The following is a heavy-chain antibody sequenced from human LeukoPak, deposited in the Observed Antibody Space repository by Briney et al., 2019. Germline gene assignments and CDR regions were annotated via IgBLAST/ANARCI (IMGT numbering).Heavy chain of an antibody. J-gene: IGHJ2*01. CDR1: GFTFSSYS. CDR2: ISSSSSYI. Sequence: GGSLRLSCAASGFTFSSYSMNWVRQAPGKGLEWVSSISSSSSYIYYADSVKGRFTISRDNAKNSLYLQMNSLRAEDTAVYYCARYRLYYDILTGYPPWYFDLWGRGTLVTVSS. D-gene: IGHD3-9*01. V-gene: IGHV3-21*01. CDR3: ARYRLYYDILTGYPPWYFDL.